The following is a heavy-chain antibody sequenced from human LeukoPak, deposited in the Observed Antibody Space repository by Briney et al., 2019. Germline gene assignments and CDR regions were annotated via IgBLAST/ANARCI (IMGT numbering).Heavy chain of an antibody. D-gene: IGHD3-16*02. CDR1: GYTFTAYY. V-gene: IGHV1-2*04. CDR3: ARGTPGSYLGY. CDR2: INPNSGGT. J-gene: IGHJ4*02. Sequence: ASVRVSCKASGYTFTAYYLHWVRQAPGQGLEWMGWINPNSGGTNYAQKFKGWVTLTRDTSINTTYTELSRLASDVTAVYFCARGTPGSYLGYWGQGTLVTVSS.